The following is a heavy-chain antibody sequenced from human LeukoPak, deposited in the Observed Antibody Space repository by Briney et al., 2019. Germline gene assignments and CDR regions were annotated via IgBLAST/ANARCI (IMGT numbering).Heavy chain of an antibody. J-gene: IGHJ6*02. CDR2: SDPEDGET. CDR1: GYTLTELS. Sequence: ASVKVSCKVSGYTLTELSMHWVRQAPGKGLEWMGGSDPEDGETIYAQKFQGRVTMTEDTSTDTAYMELSSLRSEDTAVYYCATDHYGLGSYYYYGMDVWGQGTTVTVSS. D-gene: IGHD3-10*01. CDR3: ATDHYGLGSYYYYGMDV. V-gene: IGHV1-24*01.